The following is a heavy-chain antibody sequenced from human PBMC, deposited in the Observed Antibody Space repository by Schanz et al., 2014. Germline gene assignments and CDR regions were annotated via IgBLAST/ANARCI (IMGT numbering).Heavy chain of an antibody. J-gene: IGHJ3*02. CDR3: TRGGYSYALSAFDI. D-gene: IGHD5-18*01. V-gene: IGHV1-18*01. Sequence: QVQLVQSGAEVKKPGASVRVSCKVSGYAFTTYGISWMRQAPGQGPEFMGWISTFRNEDTNSAQRFQGRLTMTTDTSTGTAYMELRSLRSDDTALYYCTRGGYSYALSAFDIWGQGTMVTVSS. CDR1: GYAFTTYG. CDR2: ISTFRNEDT.